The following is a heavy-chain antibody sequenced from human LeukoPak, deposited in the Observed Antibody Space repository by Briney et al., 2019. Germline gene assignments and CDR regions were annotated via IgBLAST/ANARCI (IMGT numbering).Heavy chain of an antibody. CDR1: GFTFSTYS. CDR2: ISSASNTI. CDR3: ARDGWFGDYNWFDP. Sequence: GESLRLSCAASGFTFSTYSMNWVRQAPGEGLEWVSYISSASNTIYYADSVKGRFTISRDNAKNSLYLQMNSLRAEDTAMYYCARDGWFGDYNWFDPWGQGTLVTVSS. V-gene: IGHV3-48*01. D-gene: IGHD3-10*01. J-gene: IGHJ5*02.